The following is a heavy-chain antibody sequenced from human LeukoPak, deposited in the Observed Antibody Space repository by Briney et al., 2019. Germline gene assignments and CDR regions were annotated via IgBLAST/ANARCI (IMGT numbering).Heavy chain of an antibody. CDR3: ASTPSGSSAWYYFDK. Sequence: PSETLPLTCTVSGGSISSYYWSWIRQPPGKGLEWIGYIYYSGSTYYNPSLKSRVTISVDTSKKQFSLKLSSVTAADTAVYYCASTPSGSSAWYYFDKWGQGTLVTVSS. J-gene: IGHJ4*02. V-gene: IGHV4-59*08. CDR1: GGSISSYY. CDR2: IYYSGST. D-gene: IGHD6-19*01.